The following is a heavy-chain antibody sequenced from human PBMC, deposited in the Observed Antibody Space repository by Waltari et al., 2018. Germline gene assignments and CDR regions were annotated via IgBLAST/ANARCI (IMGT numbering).Heavy chain of an antibody. Sequence: EVQLVESGGGLVQPGRSLRLSCAASGFTFDDYAMHWVRQAPGKGLEWVSGISWNSGSIGYADSVKGRFTISRDNAKNSLYLQMNSLRAEDMALYYCAKATGQWPTYDAFDIWGQGTMVTVSS. V-gene: IGHV3-9*03. J-gene: IGHJ3*02. CDR3: AKATGQWPTYDAFDI. CDR2: ISWNSGSI. CDR1: GFTFDDYA. D-gene: IGHD6-19*01.